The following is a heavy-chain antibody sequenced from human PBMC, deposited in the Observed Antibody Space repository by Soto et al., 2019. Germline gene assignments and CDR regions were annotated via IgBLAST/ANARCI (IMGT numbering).Heavy chain of an antibody. CDR1: GYSFTSYW. J-gene: IGHJ6*02. CDR3: ARTSAAGKYYYGMDV. Sequence: GASLKISCKGSGYSFTSYWIGWVRQMPGKGLEWMGIIYPGDSDTRYSPSFQGQVTISADKSISTAYLQWSSLKASDTAMYYCARTSAAGKYYYGMDVWXQGTTVTVSS. D-gene: IGHD6-13*01. V-gene: IGHV5-51*01. CDR2: IYPGDSDT.